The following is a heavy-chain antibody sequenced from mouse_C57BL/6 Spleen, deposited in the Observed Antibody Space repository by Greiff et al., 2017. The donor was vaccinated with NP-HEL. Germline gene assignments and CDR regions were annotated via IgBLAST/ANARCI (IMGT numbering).Heavy chain of an antibody. V-gene: IGHV1-18*01. CDR2: INPNNGGT. CDR1: GYTFTDYN. J-gene: IGHJ3*01. CDR3: VRGNWDGAWFAY. D-gene: IGHD4-1*01. Sequence: EVQGVESGPELVKPGASVKIPCKASGYTFTDYNMDWVKQSHGKSLEWIGDINPNNGGTIYNQKFKGKATLTVDKSSSTADMELRSLTSEDTAVDYCVRGNWDGAWFAYWGQGTLVTVSA.